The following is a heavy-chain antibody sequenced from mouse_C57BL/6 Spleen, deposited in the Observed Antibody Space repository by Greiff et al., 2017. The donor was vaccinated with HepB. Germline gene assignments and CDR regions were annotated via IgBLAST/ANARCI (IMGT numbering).Heavy chain of an antibody. CDR3: AAIYDGYYVNDY. V-gene: IGHV1-82*01. CDR2: IYPGDGDT. D-gene: IGHD2-3*01. CDR1: GYAFSSSW. J-gene: IGHJ2*01. Sequence: VKLMESGPELVKPGASVKISCKASGYAFSSSWMNWVKQRPGKGLEWIGRIYPGDGDTNYNGKFKGKATLTADKSSSTAYMQLSSLTSEDSAVYFGAAIYDGYYVNDYWGQGTTLTVSS.